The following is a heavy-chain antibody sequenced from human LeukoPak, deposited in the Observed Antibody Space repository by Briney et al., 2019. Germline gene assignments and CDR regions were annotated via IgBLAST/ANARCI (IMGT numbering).Heavy chain of an antibody. CDR3: TRDLQLWSAFDY. CDR1: GFTFSDYY. CDR2: IRSKAYGGTT. J-gene: IGHJ4*02. Sequence: PGGSLRLSCVASGFTFSDYYMSWVHQAPGKGLEWVGFIRSKAYGGTTEYAASVKGRFTISRDDSKSIAYLQMNSLKTEDTAVYYCTRDLQLWSAFDYWGQGTLVTVSS. V-gene: IGHV3-49*04. D-gene: IGHD5-18*01.